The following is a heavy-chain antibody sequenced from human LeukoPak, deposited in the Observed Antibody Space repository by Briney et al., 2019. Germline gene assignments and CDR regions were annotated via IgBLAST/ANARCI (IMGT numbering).Heavy chain of an antibody. V-gene: IGHV3-64D*06. CDR1: GFTFSNYA. CDR3: VKAAGSWYGYFDY. D-gene: IGHD6-13*01. CDR2: ISDNGGNT. J-gene: IGHJ4*02. Sequence: GGSLRLSCSASGFTFSNYAIHWVPQSPGKGLEYFSTISDNGGNTNYADSVKGRFTISRDNSKNTLYLQMSSLRPEDTAVYYCVKAAGSWYGYFDYWGQGTLVTVSS.